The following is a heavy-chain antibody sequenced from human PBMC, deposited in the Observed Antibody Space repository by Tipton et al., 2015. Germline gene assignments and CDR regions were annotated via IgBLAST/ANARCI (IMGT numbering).Heavy chain of an antibody. Sequence: TLSLTCTVSGGAINSGDNYWTWIRQHPGKGLEWIGYIYYSGSTDYNPSLKSRVSISLDRSKTQFSLNLSSVTAADTAVYYCARGLGGNSESWFDPWGQGTLVIVSS. CDR2: IYYSGST. D-gene: IGHD4-23*01. CDR1: GGAINSGDNY. CDR3: ARGLGGNSESWFDP. V-gene: IGHV4-31*03. J-gene: IGHJ5*02.